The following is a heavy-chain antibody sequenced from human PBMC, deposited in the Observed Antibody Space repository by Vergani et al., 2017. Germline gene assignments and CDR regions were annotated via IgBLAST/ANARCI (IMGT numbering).Heavy chain of an antibody. J-gene: IGHJ5*02. Sequence: EVQLVESGGGLVKPGGSLRLSCAASGFTFSSYSMNWVRQAPGKGLEWVSSISSSSSYIYYADSVKGRFTISRDNAKNSLYLQMNSLRAEDTAVYYCARFTMVRGGQTPTWGQGTLVTVSS. CDR3: ARFTMVRGGQTPT. CDR2: ISSSSSYI. V-gene: IGHV3-21*01. D-gene: IGHD3-10*01. CDR1: GFTFSSYS.